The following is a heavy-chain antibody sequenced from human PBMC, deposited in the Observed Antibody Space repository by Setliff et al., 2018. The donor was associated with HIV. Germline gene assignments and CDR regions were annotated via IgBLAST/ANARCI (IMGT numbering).Heavy chain of an antibody. D-gene: IGHD6-19*01. CDR2: IIPAFGTA. J-gene: IGHJ4*02. CDR3: ARDGLLVAGIRFDY. Sequence: SVKVSCKASGYTFTVSYLHWVRQAPGQGLEWMGGIIPAFGTANYAQKFQGRVTITADESTGTAYMELSSLRSEDTAVYYCARDGLLVAGIRFDYWGQGTLVTVSS. V-gene: IGHV1-69*13. CDR1: GYTFTVSY.